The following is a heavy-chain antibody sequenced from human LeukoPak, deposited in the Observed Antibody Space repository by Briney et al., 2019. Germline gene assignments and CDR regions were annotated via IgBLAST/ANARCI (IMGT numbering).Heavy chain of an antibody. Sequence: GASVKVSCKASGYIFTTYFMHWVRQAPGQGLEWMGIINPGGTITTYAQKFQGRVTMTRDTSTNTDYMELSSLRSEDTAIYYCARDRDGAYLDYWGQGTLVTVFS. CDR3: ARDRDGAYLDY. CDR2: INPGGTIT. D-gene: IGHD4-17*01. CDR1: GYIFTTYF. V-gene: IGHV1-46*01. J-gene: IGHJ4*02.